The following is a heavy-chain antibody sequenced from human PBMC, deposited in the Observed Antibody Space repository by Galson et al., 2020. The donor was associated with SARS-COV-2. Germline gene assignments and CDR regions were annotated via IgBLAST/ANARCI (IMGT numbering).Heavy chain of an antibody. D-gene: IGHD1-26*01. CDR3: ARGQQTELLTPFDF. V-gene: IGHV4-30-2*01. CDR2: IYDSANT. J-gene: IGHJ4*02. Sequence: SQTLSLTCAVSGGSVSSGAFSWSWFRQPPGNGLEWIGYIYDSANTYYNPSLKSRVSISVDRSKNQFSLNLSSVTAADTAVYYCARGQQTELLTPFDFWGQGTLVTVSS. CDR1: GGSVSSGAFS.